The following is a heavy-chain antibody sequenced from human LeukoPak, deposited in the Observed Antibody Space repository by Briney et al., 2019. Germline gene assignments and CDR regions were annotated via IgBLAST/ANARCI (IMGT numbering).Heavy chain of an antibody. D-gene: IGHD6-19*01. CDR1: GGSIRSSSYY. Sequence: SETLSLTCTVSGGSIRSSSYYWGWIRQPPGKGLEWIGSIYHSGSTYYNPSLKSRVTISVDTSKNQFSLKLSSVTAADTAVYYCARQAVAGAYPADYWGQGTLVTVSS. V-gene: IGHV4-39*01. CDR3: ARQAVAGAYPADY. CDR2: IYHSGST. J-gene: IGHJ4*02.